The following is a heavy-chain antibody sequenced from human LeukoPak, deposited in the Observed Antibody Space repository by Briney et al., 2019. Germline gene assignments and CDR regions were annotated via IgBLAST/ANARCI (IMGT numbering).Heavy chain of an antibody. Sequence: TLSXTCXVXGGSFXGYYWSWIRQPPGKGLEWIGEINHSGSTNYNPSLKSRVTISVDTSKNQFSLKLSSVTAADTAVYYCARILLEAAEGDYWGQGTLVTVSS. CDR2: INHSGST. D-gene: IGHD6-13*01. CDR3: ARILLEAAEGDY. V-gene: IGHV4-34*01. J-gene: IGHJ4*02. CDR1: GGSFXGYY.